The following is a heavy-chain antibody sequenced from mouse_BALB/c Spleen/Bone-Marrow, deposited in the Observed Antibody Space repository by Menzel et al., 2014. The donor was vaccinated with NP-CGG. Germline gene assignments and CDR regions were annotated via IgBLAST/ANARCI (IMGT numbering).Heavy chain of an antibody. J-gene: IGHJ1*01. Sequence: VQLQQSGPELVKPGASVKISCKASGYTVTDYNMHWVKQSHGKSLEWIGYIYPYNGGTGYNQKFKSKATLTVDNSSSTAYMELRSLTSEDSAVYYCARRAGGWYFDVWGAGTTVTVSS. CDR1: GYTVTDYN. V-gene: IGHV1S29*02. CDR2: IYPYNGGT. D-gene: IGHD3-1*01. CDR3: ARRAGGWYFDV.